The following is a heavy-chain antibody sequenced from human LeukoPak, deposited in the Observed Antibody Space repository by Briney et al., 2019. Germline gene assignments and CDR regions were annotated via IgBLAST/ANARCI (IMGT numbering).Heavy chain of an antibody. J-gene: IGHJ4*02. D-gene: IGHD2-2*01. Sequence: GGSLRLSXAASGFTFSSYAMSWVSQAPGKGLEWVSAISGSGGSTYYADSVKGRFTISRDNSKNTLYLQMNSLRAEDTAVYYCAKEARLGVVVVPAAIHANSDYWGQGTLVTVSS. CDR3: AKEARLGVVVVPAAIHANSDY. CDR1: GFTFSSYA. CDR2: ISGSGGST. V-gene: IGHV3-23*01.